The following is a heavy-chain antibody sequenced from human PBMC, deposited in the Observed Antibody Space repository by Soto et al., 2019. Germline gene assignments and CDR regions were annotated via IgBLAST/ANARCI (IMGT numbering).Heavy chain of an antibody. D-gene: IGHD6-13*01. CDR3: AKAPRQQMTLRSYYYYCMDV. J-gene: IGHJ6*03. V-gene: IGHV3-43*01. CDR1: GFTFGEYT. Sequence: PGGALRLSCAASGFTFGEYTMHWVRQAPGKGLEWVSLISWDGGSTYYADSVKGRFTISRDNSKNSLYLQMNSLRTEDTALYYCAKAPRQQMTLRSYYYYCMDVWGKGTTVTVSS. CDR2: ISWDGGST.